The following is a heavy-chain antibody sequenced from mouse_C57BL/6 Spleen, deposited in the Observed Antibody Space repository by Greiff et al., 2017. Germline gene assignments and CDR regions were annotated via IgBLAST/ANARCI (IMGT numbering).Heavy chain of an antibody. CDR2: INPNNGGT. D-gene: IGHD2-5*01. J-gene: IGHJ4*01. V-gene: IGHV1-26*01. CDR1: GYTFTDYY. CDR3: ARPYYSNYNYCAMDY. Sequence: EVQLQQSGPELVKPGASVKISCKASGYTFTDYYMNWVKQSPGKSLEWIGDINPNNGGTSYNQKFKGKATLTVDKSSSTAYMELRSLTSEDSAFYYCARPYYSNYNYCAMDYWGQGTSVTVSS.